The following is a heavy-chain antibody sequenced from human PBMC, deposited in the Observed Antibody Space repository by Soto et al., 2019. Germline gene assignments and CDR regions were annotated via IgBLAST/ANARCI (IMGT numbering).Heavy chain of an antibody. J-gene: IGHJ5*02. CDR3: ARLRIATNNYKWFDP. V-gene: IGHV4-31*03. CDR1: GAALNSGNYY. D-gene: IGHD2-21*01. CDR2: IYVTGAV. Sequence: SETLSLTCSVSGAALNSGNYYWSWIRQVPGKGLEWIGHIYVTGAVDYNPSLRDRITISQDTSERQFSLNLRLVAAADTAVYYCARLRIATNNYKWFDPWGQGTLVTVSS.